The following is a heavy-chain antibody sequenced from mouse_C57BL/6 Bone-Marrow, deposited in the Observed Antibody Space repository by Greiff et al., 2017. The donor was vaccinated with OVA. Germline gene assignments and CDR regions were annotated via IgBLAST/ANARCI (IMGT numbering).Heavy chain of an antibody. CDR1: GYTFTSYW. Sequence: QVHVKQPGAELVKPGASVKLSCKASGYTFTSYWMHWVKQRPGRGLEWIGRIDPNSGGTKYNEKFKSKATLTVDKPSSTAYMQLSSLTSEDSAVYYCARIYYGNYGGAMDYWGQGTSVTVSS. D-gene: IGHD2-1*01. CDR2: IDPNSGGT. CDR3: ARIYYGNYGGAMDY. V-gene: IGHV1-72*01. J-gene: IGHJ4*01.